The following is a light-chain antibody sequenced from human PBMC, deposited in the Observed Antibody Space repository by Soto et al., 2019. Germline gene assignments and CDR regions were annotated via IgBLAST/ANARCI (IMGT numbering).Light chain of an antibody. V-gene: IGKV3-15*01. CDR3: QQYNSWLWT. CDR1: QSISGA. CDR2: GAS. Sequence: EIVMTQSPVTLSVSPGGRATLSCRASQSISGALAWYQQKPGQAPRLLIHGASTRATSFPARFSGSGSGTDFTLTISSLQSEDSAVYYCQQYNSWLWTFGQGTKVDIK. J-gene: IGKJ1*01.